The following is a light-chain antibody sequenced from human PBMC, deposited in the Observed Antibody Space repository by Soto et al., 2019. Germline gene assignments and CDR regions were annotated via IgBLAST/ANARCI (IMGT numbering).Light chain of an antibody. CDR1: SSDVGGYNY. CDR2: DVS. V-gene: IGLV2-11*01. J-gene: IGLJ3*02. CDR3: HSFTTSITRV. Sequence: QSALTQPRSVSGSPGQSVTISCTGTSSDVGGYNYVSWYQQHPGKAPKLMIYDVSKRPSGVPDRFSGSKSGNTASLTISGLQAEDEADYYCHSFTTSITRVFGGGTKLTVL.